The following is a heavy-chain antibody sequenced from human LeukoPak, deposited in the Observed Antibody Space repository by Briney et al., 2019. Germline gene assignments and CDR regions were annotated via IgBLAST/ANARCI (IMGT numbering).Heavy chain of an antibody. CDR1: GYTFTSYG. Sequence: ASVKVSCKASGYTFTSYGISWVRQAPGQGLEWMGWISAYNGNTNYAQKLQGRVTMTTDTSTSTAYMELRSLRSDDTAVYYCARAPYYYGSGSYYNVDYYYYMDVWGKGTTVTISS. CDR2: ISAYNGNT. D-gene: IGHD3-10*01. J-gene: IGHJ6*03. CDR3: ARAPYYYGSGSYYNVDYYYYMDV. V-gene: IGHV1-18*01.